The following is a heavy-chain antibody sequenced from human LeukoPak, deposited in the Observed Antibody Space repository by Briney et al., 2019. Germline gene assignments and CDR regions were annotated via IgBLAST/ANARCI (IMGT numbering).Heavy chain of an antibody. Sequence: SETLSLTCTVSGGSIRSSSYYWDWIRQPPGKGLEWIGSIYYSGSTYYNSSLKSRVSISVDTSKNQFSLKLSSVTAADTAVYYCARHIVVVPAAISGAWFDPWGQGTLVTVSS. D-gene: IGHD2-2*02. J-gene: IGHJ5*02. CDR3: ARHIVVVPAAISGAWFDP. CDR1: GGSIRSSSYY. CDR2: IYYSGST. V-gene: IGHV4-39*01.